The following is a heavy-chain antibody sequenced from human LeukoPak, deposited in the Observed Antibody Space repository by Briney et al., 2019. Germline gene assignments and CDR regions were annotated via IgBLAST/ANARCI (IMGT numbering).Heavy chain of an antibody. CDR2: ISYSGST. CDR3: ARGGIVAVAAGLIFDY. J-gene: IGHJ4*02. CDR1: GGSISSTVYY. Sequence: PSETLSLTCTVSGGSISSTVYYWAWIRQPPGKGLEWIGSISYSGSTYYSPSLKSRVTISVDTSKNQFSLKLSSVTAADTAVYYCARGGIVAVAAGLIFDYWGQGTLVTVSS. V-gene: IGHV4-39*07. D-gene: IGHD6-19*01.